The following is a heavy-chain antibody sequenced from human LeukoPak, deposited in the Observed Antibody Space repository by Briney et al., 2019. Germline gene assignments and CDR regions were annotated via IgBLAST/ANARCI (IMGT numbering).Heavy chain of an antibody. CDR1: GYTFTSYG. Sequence: ASVKVPCKASGYTFTSYGISWVRQAPGQGLEWMGWISAYNGNTNYAQKLQGRVTMTTDTSTSTAYMELRSLRSDDTAVYYCARDYYDSSGYYRGGDYFDYWGQGTLVTVSS. CDR2: ISAYNGNT. D-gene: IGHD3-22*01. CDR3: ARDYYDSSGYYRGGDYFDY. J-gene: IGHJ4*02. V-gene: IGHV1-18*01.